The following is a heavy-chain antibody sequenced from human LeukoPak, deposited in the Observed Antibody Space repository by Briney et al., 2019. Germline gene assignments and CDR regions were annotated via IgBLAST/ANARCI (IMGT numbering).Heavy chain of an antibody. D-gene: IGHD2-21*02. CDR1: GYTFTSYY. V-gene: IGHV1-46*01. CDR2: INPSGGST. CDR3: ARVPLNCGGDCYPFDY. J-gene: IGHJ4*02. Sequence: GASVKVSCKASGYTFTSYYMHWVRQAPGQELEWMGIINPSGGSTSYAQKFQGRVTMTRDMSTSTVYMELSSLRSEDTAVYYCARVPLNCGGDCYPFDYWGQGTLVTVSS.